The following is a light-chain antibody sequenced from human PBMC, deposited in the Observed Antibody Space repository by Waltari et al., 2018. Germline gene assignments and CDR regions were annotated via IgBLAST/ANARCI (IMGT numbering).Light chain of an antibody. J-gene: IGKJ3*01. CDR3: QQAISFPIT. CDR2: AAS. V-gene: IGKV1-12*01. Sequence: DIKMTQSPSSVCASLGDRVTITCRASQGISNLRDWYQQNAGKAPNLLIYAASSLQTGVPERFSGSGSGTEFTLTISSLQPEDFATYYCQQAISFPITFGPGTKVDIK. CDR1: QGISNL.